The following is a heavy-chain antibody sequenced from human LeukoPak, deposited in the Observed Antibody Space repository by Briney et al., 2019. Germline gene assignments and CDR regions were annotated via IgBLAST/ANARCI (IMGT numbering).Heavy chain of an antibody. J-gene: IGHJ6*02. CDR1: GFTDSSNY. Sequence: GGSLRLSCAASGFTDSSNYMSWVRQAPGKGLEWVSVIYSGGSTYYADSVKGRFTISRDNSKNTLYLQMNSLRAEDTAVYYCARGPLLRWGLGGRGMDVWGQGTTVTVSS. D-gene: IGHD3-3*01. CDR2: IYSGGST. CDR3: ARGPLLRWGLGGRGMDV. V-gene: IGHV3-53*01.